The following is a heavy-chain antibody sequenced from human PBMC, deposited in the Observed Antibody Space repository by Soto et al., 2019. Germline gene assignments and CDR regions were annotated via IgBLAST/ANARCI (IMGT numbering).Heavy chain of an antibody. D-gene: IGHD3-22*01. J-gene: IGHJ4*02. CDR2: INPSGGST. Sequence: QVQLVPSGAEVKKPGASVKVSCKASGYTFTSYYMHWVRQAPGQGLEWMVIINPSGGSTRYAQKFQGRLNMPRDPSTSTVYMELSSLRSEDTAVYYCARGLIYDSSGYYFDYWGQGTLVTVSS. V-gene: IGHV1-46*01. CDR3: ARGLIYDSSGYYFDY. CDR1: GYTFTSYY.